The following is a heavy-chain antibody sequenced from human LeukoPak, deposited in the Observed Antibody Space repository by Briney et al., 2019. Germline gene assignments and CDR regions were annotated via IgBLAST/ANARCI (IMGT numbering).Heavy chain of an antibody. J-gene: IGHJ5*02. CDR3: ARGGSYYPNWFDP. D-gene: IGHD1-26*01. CDR1: GYTFTAYY. Sequence: ASVKVSCKASGYTFTAYYMHWVRQAPGQGLEWMGWINPNSGGTNYAQKFQGRVTMTRDTSISTAYMELSRLRSDDTAVYYCARGGSYYPNWFDPWGQGTLVTVSS. V-gene: IGHV1-2*02. CDR2: INPNSGGT.